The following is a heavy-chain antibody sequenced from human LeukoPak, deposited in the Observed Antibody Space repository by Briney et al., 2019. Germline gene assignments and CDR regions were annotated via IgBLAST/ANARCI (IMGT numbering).Heavy chain of an antibody. Sequence: ASVKVSCKASGYTFTGYYMHWVRQAPGQGLEMMGWINPNSGGTNYAQKFQGRVTMTRDTSISTAYMELSRLTSADTAVYYCARALSLSYGMDVWGQGTTVTVSS. V-gene: IGHV1-2*02. J-gene: IGHJ6*02. D-gene: IGHD3-16*01. CDR2: INPNSGGT. CDR3: ARALSLSYGMDV. CDR1: GYTFTGYY.